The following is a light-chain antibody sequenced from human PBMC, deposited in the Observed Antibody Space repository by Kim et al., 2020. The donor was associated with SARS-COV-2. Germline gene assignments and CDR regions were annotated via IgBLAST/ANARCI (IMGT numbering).Light chain of an antibody. CDR1: SSDVGGYNY. CDR3: SSYTSSSTYV. Sequence: SALTQPASVSGSPGQSITIACTGTSSDVGGYNYVSWYQHHPGKAPKFMIYEVSNRPSGVSNRFSGSKSGNTASLTISGLQAEDEADYYCSSYTSSSTYVFGIGTKVTVL. J-gene: IGLJ1*01. CDR2: EVS. V-gene: IGLV2-14*01.